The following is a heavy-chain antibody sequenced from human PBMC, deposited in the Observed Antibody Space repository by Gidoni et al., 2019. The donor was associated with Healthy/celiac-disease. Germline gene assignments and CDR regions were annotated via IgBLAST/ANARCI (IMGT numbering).Heavy chain of an antibody. D-gene: IGHD7-27*01. CDR2: IYYSGST. J-gene: IGHJ2*01. CDR3: ARDNGIYGLTGGWYFDL. Sequence: QVQLQASGPGLVKPSQTLSLTCTVPGGSISSGGYYWSWIRQHPGKGLEWIGYIYYSGSTYYNPSLKSRVTISVDTSKNQFSLKLSSVTAPDTAVYYCARDNGIYGLTGGWYFDLWGRGTLVTVSS. CDR1: GGSISSGGYY. V-gene: IGHV4-31*03.